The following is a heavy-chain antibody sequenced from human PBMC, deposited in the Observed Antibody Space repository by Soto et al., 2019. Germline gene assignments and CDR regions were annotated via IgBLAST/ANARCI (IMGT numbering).Heavy chain of an antibody. J-gene: IGHJ4*02. CDR1: GFTVSSNY. CDR2: IYSGGST. V-gene: IGHV3-66*01. Sequence: EVQLVESGGGLVQPGGSLRLSCAASGFTVSSNYMSWVRQAPGKGLEWVSVIYSGGSTYYADSGKGRFTISRDNTKNTLYLQMTILRSEDTAVYYCARGREALDYWGQGTLVTVSS. CDR3: ARGREALDY. D-gene: IGHD1-26*01.